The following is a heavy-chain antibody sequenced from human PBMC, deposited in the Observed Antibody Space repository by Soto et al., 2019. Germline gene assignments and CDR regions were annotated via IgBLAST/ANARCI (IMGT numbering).Heavy chain of an antibody. V-gene: IGHV3-33*01. D-gene: IGHD7-27*01. Sequence: GGSLRLSCAASGFTFSSYGMHWVRQAPGKGLERVAVIWYDGSNKYYADSVKGRFTISRDNSKNTLYLQMNSLRAEDTAVYYCARDLTGRFDYWGQGTLVTVSS. J-gene: IGHJ4*02. CDR2: IWYDGSNK. CDR3: ARDLTGRFDY. CDR1: GFTFSSYG.